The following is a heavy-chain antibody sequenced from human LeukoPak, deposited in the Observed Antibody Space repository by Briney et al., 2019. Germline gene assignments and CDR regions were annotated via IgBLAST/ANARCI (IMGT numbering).Heavy chain of an antibody. J-gene: IGHJ4*02. D-gene: IGHD4-17*01. CDR2: IYYSRST. Sequence: SQTLSLTCTVSGGSISSGDYYWSWIRQPPGKGLEWIGYIYYSRSTYCNPSLKSRVTISVDTSKNQFSLKLSSVTAADTAVYYCARDSSGYYGDYYFDYWGQGTLVTVSS. CDR3: ARDSSGYYGDYYFDY. CDR1: GGSISSGDYY. V-gene: IGHV4-30-4*08.